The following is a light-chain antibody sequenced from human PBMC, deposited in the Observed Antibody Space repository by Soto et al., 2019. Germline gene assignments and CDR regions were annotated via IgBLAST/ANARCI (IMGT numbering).Light chain of an antibody. CDR3: QQYGSSGT. CDR2: AAS. CDR1: QSISISD. V-gene: IGKV3-20*01. J-gene: IGKJ1*01. Sequence: EIVLTQSPGTLSLSPGERATLSCRASQSISISDLAWYQHRPGQAPRLLIYAASSRATGIPVRFSGSGSGTDFTLTISRLEPEDFAVYYCQQYGSSGTFGQGTKVDIK.